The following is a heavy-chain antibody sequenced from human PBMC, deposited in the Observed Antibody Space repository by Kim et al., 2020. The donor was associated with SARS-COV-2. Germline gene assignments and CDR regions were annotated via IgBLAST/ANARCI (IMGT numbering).Heavy chain of an antibody. CDR1: GFTFGDYG. V-gene: IGHV3-49*03. CDR3: TRGTSGWYGYYGMDV. Sequence: GGSLRLSCTASGFTFGDYGMSWFRQAPGKGLEWVGFIRSKAYGGTTEYAASVKGRFTISRDDSKSIAYLQMNSLKTEDTAVYYCTRGTSGWYGYYGMDVWGQGTTVTVSS. CDR2: IRSKAYGGTT. J-gene: IGHJ6*02. D-gene: IGHD6-19*01.